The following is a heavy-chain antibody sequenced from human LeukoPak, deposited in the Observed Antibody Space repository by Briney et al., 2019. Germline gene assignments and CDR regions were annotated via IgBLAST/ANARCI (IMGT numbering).Heavy chain of an antibody. CDR2: IWYDGSNK. J-gene: IGHJ4*02. CDR1: GFTFSRYG. V-gene: IGHV3-33*06. D-gene: IGHD6-19*01. Sequence: PGRSLRLSCAASGFTFSRYGMHWVRQAPGKGLEWVAVIWYDGSNKYYADSVKGRFTISRDNSKNTLYLQMNSLRAEDTAVYYCAKELGSGWSLRGLDYWGQGTLVTVSS. CDR3: AKELGSGWSLRGLDY.